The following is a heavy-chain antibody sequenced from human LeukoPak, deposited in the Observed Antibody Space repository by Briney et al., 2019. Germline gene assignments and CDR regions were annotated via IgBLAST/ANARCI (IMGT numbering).Heavy chain of an antibody. CDR2: VNTDGSST. V-gene: IGHV3-74*01. J-gene: IGHJ6*02. Sequence: GSLRLSCAASGFTFSSYAMSWVRQAPGKGLVWVSRVNTDGSSTSYADSVKGRFTISRDNAKNTLYLQMNSLRAEDTAVYYCARVKDTSYGMDVWGQGTTLTVSS. D-gene: IGHD2-15*01. CDR1: GFTFSSYA. CDR3: ARVKDTSYGMDV.